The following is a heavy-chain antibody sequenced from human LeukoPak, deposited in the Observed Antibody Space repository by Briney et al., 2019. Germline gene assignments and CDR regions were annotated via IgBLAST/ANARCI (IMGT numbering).Heavy chain of an antibody. CDR3: AREGTARDAFDI. J-gene: IGHJ3*02. V-gene: IGHV3-30-3*01. D-gene: IGHD2-21*02. CDR2: ISSDGSDK. Sequence: PGWSLRLSCAASGFTFSYYAMHWVRQAPGKGLEWVAFISSDGSDKYYADSMKGRFTISRDNSKNTLYLQMTSLRGEDTAMYYCAREGTARDAFDIWGQGTMVTVSS. CDR1: GFTFSYYA.